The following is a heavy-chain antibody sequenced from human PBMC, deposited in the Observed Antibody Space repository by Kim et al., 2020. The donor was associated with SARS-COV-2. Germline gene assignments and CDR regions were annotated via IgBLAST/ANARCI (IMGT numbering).Heavy chain of an antibody. CDR3: AKEEGSGYSSGWTYYYYGMDV. Sequence: GGSLRLSCAASGFTFSSYGMHWVRQAPGKGLEWVAVISYDGSNKYYADSVKGRFTISRDNSKNTLYLQMNSLRAEDTAVYYLAKEEGSGYSSGWTYYYYGMDVWGQGTTVTVSS. D-gene: IGHD6-19*01. V-gene: IGHV3-30*18. J-gene: IGHJ6*02. CDR2: ISYDGSNK. CDR1: GFTFSSYG.